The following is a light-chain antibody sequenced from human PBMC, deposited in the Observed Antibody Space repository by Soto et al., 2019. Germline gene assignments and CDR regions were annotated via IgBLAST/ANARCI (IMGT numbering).Light chain of an antibody. J-gene: IGKJ5*01. V-gene: IGKV3-15*01. CDR3: QQYNNWPPIT. CDR1: QSVSSN. Sequence: IGFTQSPATLSLSPGERAILPCRASQSVSSNLAWYQQKPGQAPRLLIYGASTRATGIPARFSGSGSGTEFTLTISSLQSEDFAVYYCQQYNNWPPITFGQGTRLEIK. CDR2: GAS.